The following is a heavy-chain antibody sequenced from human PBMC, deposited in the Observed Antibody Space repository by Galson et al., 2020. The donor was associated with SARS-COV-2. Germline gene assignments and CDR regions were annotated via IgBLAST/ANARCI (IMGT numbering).Heavy chain of an antibody. CDR3: ARVVLRSWALDY. V-gene: IGHV3-33*01. Sequence: GESLKISCAASGFTFSSYGMHWVRQAPGKGLEWVAVIWYDGSNKYYADSVKGRFTISRDNSKNTRYLQMNSLRAEDTAVYYCARVVLRSWALDYWGQGTLVTVSS. CDR2: IWYDGSNK. CDR1: GFTFSSYG. J-gene: IGHJ4*02. D-gene: IGHD3-22*01.